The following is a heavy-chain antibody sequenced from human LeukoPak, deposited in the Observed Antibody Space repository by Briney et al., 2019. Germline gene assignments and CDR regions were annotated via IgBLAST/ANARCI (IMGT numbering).Heavy chain of an antibody. D-gene: IGHD1-26*01. V-gene: IGHV5-51*01. CDR1: GYSFTSYW. CDR2: IYPGDSDT. Sequence: GESLKISCKGSGYSFTSYWIGWVRQMPGKGLEWMGIIYPGDSDTRYSPSSQGQVTTSADKSISTAYLQWSSLKASDTAMYYCATSFSYSGSYYGWFDPWGQGTLVTVSS. J-gene: IGHJ5*02. CDR3: ATSFSYSGSYYGWFDP.